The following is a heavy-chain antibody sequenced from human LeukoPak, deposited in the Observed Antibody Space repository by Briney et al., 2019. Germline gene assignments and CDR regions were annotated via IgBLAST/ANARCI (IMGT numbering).Heavy chain of an antibody. D-gene: IGHD5-24*01. CDR2: ISYDGSNK. CDR3: AKDLGHDGYAFDI. CDR1: GFPFSTYG. Sequence: GRSLRLSCAASGFPFSTYGMHWVRQAPGKGLEWVAVISYDGSNKNYADSGKGRFTISRDNSKNTLYLQMNSLRAEDTAVYYCAKDLGHDGYAFDIWGPGTMVTVSS. V-gene: IGHV3-30*18. J-gene: IGHJ3*02.